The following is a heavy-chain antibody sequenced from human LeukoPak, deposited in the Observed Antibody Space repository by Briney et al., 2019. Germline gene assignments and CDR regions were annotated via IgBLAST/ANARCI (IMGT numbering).Heavy chain of an antibody. CDR3: ARHALLSGYHFDY. V-gene: IGHV4-34*01. CDR2: INHSGST. J-gene: IGHJ4*02. Sequence: SETLSLTCAVYGGSFSGYYWSWIRQPPGKGLEWIGEINHSGSTNYNPSLKSRVTISVDTSKNQFSLKLSSVTAADTAVYYCARHALLSGYHFDYWGQGTLVTVSS. D-gene: IGHD5-12*01. CDR1: GGSFSGYY.